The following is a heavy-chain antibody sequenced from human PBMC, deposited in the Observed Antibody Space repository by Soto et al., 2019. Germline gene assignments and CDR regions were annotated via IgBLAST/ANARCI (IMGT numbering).Heavy chain of an antibody. CDR3: TTLIAFYYDSSGYDY. Sequence: GGLRLSCAASGFTFSNAWMSWVRHAPGKGLEWVGRIKSKTDGGTTDYAAPVKGRSTISRDDSKNTLYLQMNSLKTEDTAVYYCTTLIAFYYDSSGYDYWGQGTLVTVSS. V-gene: IGHV3-15*01. CDR2: IKSKTDGGTT. CDR1: GFTFSNAW. J-gene: IGHJ4*02. D-gene: IGHD3-22*01.